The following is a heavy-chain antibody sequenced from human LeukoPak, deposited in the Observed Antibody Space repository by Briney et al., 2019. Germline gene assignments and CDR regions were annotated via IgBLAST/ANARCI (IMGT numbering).Heavy chain of an antibody. CDR3: ARDLGVYYYDSNDY. CDR2: INPNSGGT. CDR1: GYTFTGYY. V-gene: IGHV1-2*02. Sequence: GASVKVSCKASGYTFTGYYMHWVRQAPGQGLEWMRWINPNSGGTNYAQKFQGRVTMTRDTSISTAYMELSRLRSDDTAVYYCARDLGVYYYDSNDYWGQGTLVTVSS. J-gene: IGHJ4*02. D-gene: IGHD3-22*01.